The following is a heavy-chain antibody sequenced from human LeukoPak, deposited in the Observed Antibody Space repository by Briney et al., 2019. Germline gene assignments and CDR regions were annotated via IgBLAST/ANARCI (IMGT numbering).Heavy chain of an antibody. CDR3: AKREKGPTGRLFDY. J-gene: IGHJ4*02. CDR1: GFTFTNYA. CDR2: ISEGVGNT. Sequence: GGSLRLSCAASGFTFTNYAMAWVRQAPGKGLEWVSGISEGVGNTYYADSVKGRFTISRDHSKNTLYLQMNSLRAEDTALYCCAKREKGPTGRLFDYWGQGTLVTVSS. D-gene: IGHD4-17*01. V-gene: IGHV3-23*01.